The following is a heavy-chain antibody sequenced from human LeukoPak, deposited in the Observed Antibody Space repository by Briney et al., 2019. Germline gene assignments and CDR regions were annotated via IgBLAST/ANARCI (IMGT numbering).Heavy chain of an antibody. CDR3: ARRGSGLDY. Sequence: SETLSPTCTVSGGSISSSSYYWGWIRQPPGKGLEWIGSIYYSGSTYYNPSLKSRVTISVDTSKNQFSLKLSSVTAADTAVYYCARRGSGLDYWGQGTLVTVSS. CDR1: GGSISSSSYY. D-gene: IGHD6-19*01. V-gene: IGHV4-39*01. CDR2: IYYSGST. J-gene: IGHJ4*02.